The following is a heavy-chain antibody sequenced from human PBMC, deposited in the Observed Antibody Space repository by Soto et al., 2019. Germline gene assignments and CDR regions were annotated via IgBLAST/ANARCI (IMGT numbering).Heavy chain of an antibody. J-gene: IGHJ4*02. V-gene: IGHV1-69*02. CDR2: IIPILGIA. D-gene: IGHD5-12*01. Sequence: ASVKVSCKASGGTFSSYTISWVRQAPGQGLEWMGRIIPILGIANYAQKFQGRVTITADKSTSTAYMELSSLRSEDTAVYYCASERDIVATKKIHYYFDYWGQGTLVTVSS. CDR1: GGTFSSYT. CDR3: ASERDIVATKKIHYYFDY.